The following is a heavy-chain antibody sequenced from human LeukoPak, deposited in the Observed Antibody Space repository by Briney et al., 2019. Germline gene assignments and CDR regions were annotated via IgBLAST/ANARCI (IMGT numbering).Heavy chain of an antibody. J-gene: IGHJ4*02. V-gene: IGHV3-64*01. CDR1: GFTFSSYA. Sequence: PGGSLRLSCAASGFTFSSYAMHWVRQAPGKGLEYVSAISSNGGSTYYANSVKGRFTISRDNSKNTLYLQMDSLRAEDMAVYYCASLAAAGDYGGQGPRVPVPS. CDR3: ASLAAAGDY. CDR2: ISSNGGST. D-gene: IGHD6-13*01.